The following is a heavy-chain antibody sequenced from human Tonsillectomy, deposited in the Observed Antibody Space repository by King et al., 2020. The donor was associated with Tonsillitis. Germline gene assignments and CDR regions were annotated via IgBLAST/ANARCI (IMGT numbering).Heavy chain of an antibody. CDR1: GGSFSGYY. CDR2: INHSGST. Sequence: VQLQQWGAGLLKPSATLSLICAVYGGSFSGYYWSWIRQPPGKGLQWIGEINHSGSTNYNPSLKSRVTISVDTSQNQFSLKLSSVTAADTAIYYCARESLYSYDNPDDYWGQGTLVTVSS. CDR3: ARESLYSYDNPDDY. J-gene: IGHJ4*02. D-gene: IGHD5-18*01. V-gene: IGHV4-34*01.